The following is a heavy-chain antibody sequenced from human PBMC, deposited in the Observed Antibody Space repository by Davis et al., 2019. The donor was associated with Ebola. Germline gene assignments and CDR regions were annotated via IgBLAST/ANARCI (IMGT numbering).Heavy chain of an antibody. CDR2: IYHSGST. CDR1: GGSISSGGYS. J-gene: IGHJ3*02. D-gene: IGHD3-10*01. CDR3: ARAGSADYFEAFDI. Sequence: PSETLSLTCAVSGGSISSGGYSWSWIRQPPGKGLEWIGYIYHSGSTYYNPSLKSRVTISVDRSKNQFSLKLSSVTAADTAVYYCARAGSADYFEAFDIWGQGTMVTVSS. V-gene: IGHV4-30-2*01.